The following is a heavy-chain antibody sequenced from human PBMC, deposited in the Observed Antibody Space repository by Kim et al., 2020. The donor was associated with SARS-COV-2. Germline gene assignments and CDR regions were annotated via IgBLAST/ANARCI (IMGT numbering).Heavy chain of an antibody. Sequence: SVKVSCKTSGYTFRHSVVQWVRQARGQGLEWVGWIVVGDGNTDSAQNLQGRVAITKDMSTATAYMELSSLRSEDTAVYYCAAEIKPPDGRDCYHFDYWGQGTLITVSS. V-gene: IGHV1-58*01. CDR2: IVVGDGNT. D-gene: IGHD2-21*01. J-gene: IGHJ4*02. CDR3: AAEIKPPDGRDCYHFDY. CDR1: GYTFRHSV.